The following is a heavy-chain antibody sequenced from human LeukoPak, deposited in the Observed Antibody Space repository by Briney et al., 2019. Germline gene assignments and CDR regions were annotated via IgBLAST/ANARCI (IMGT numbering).Heavy chain of an antibody. CDR2: IYYSGST. J-gene: IGHJ4*02. CDR1: GGSISRCSYS. Sequence: SETLSLTCTDSGGSISRCSYSWGWIRQPPGKGLEWIGSIYYSGSTYYNPSLKSRVTISVDTSRNQFSLKVRSLTAADTAVYFRARHNGGTYYCFGYWGQGTLITVSS. CDR3: ARHNGGTYYCFGY. V-gene: IGHV4-39*01. D-gene: IGHD1-26*01.